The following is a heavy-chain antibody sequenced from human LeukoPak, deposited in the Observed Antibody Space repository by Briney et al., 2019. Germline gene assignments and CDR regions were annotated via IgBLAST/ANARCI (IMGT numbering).Heavy chain of an antibody. CDR1: GFTFNNYA. D-gene: IGHD4-17*01. CDR3: ARDYADYVGYFFFDY. V-gene: IGHV3-23*01. Sequence: GGSLRLSCAASGFTFNNYAMNWARQAPGKGLEWVSSISGGGETTYYADSARGRFTISRDNSQNTLYLQMNSLRAEDTAVYYCARDYADYVGYFFFDYWGQGTLVTVSS. J-gene: IGHJ4*02. CDR2: ISGGGETT.